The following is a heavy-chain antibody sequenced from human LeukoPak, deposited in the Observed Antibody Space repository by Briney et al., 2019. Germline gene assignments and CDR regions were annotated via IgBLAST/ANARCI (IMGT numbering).Heavy chain of an antibody. D-gene: IGHD3-22*01. CDR1: GFTFSTFG. Sequence: GGSLRLSCVASGFTFSTFGMNWARQAPGKGLEWVSYIGSGSSPIYYADSVKGRFIMSRDNAKNSLYLQMNSLRDEDAAVYYCARASPSGYDYWGQGTLVTVSS. V-gene: IGHV3-48*02. CDR2: IGSGSSPI. CDR3: ARASPSGYDY. J-gene: IGHJ4*02.